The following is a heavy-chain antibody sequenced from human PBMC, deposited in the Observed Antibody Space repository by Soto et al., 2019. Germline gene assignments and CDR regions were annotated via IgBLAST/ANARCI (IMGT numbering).Heavy chain of an antibody. CDR1: GGSISSSSYY. V-gene: IGHV4-39*01. D-gene: IGHD3-9*01. Sequence: SETLSLTCTVSGGSISSSSYYWGWIRQPPGKGLEWIGSIYYSGSTYYNPSLKSRVTISVDTSKNQFSLKLSSVTAADTAVYYCATLNYDILTGYNKLSYYFDYWGQGTLVTVSS. J-gene: IGHJ4*02. CDR2: IYYSGST. CDR3: ATLNYDILTGYNKLSYYFDY.